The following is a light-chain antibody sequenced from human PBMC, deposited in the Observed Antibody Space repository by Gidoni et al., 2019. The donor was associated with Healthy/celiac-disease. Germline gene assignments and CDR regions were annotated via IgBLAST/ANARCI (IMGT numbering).Light chain of an antibody. CDR2: SNN. CDR1: SSNLGSNT. V-gene: IGLV1-44*01. CDR3: AAWDDSLNGHWV. Sequence: QSVLTQPPSASVTPGQRVTLSCSGSSSNLGSNTVNWYQQLPGTAPKLLIYSNNQRPSGVPDRFSGSKSGTSASLAISGLQSEDEADYYCAAWDDSLNGHWVFGGGTKLTVL. J-gene: IGLJ3*02.